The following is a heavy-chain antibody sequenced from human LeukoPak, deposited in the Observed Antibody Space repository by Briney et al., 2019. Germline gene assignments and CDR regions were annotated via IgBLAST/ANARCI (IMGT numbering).Heavy chain of an antibody. CDR2: TGGSDDNT. J-gene: IGHJ4*02. D-gene: IGHD6-19*01. V-gene: IGHV3-23*01. CDR1: GFSFNGYA. Sequence: PGGSLRLSCEGSGFSFNGYAMSWVRQAPGKGLEWVAVTGGSDDNTHYADSVKGRFTISRDNSANRLFLQMNSLRPDDSALHYCTKDLMTGFSSGWYFAYWGPGTLVSVSS. CDR3: TKDLMTGFSSGWYFAY.